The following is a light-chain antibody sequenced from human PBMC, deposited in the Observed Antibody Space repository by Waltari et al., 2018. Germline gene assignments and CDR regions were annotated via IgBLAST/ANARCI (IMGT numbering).Light chain of an antibody. CDR1: QSLLYSSNNKDD. Sequence: DIVMTQSPDSLALSLGERATINCESRQSLLYSSNNKDDVAWFPQKPGQPPKLLISWASTRESGVPDRFSGSGSGTDFTLTISSLQAEDVALYFCQQYDSVPYTFGQGTKLEIK. V-gene: IGKV4-1*01. J-gene: IGKJ2*01. CDR2: WAS. CDR3: QQYDSVPYT.